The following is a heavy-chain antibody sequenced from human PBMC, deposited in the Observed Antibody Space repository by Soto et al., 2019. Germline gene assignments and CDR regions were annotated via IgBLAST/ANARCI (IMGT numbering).Heavy chain of an antibody. J-gene: IGHJ6*02. D-gene: IGHD3-3*01. CDR3: TRVLRFLEWLPQNYYYYYGMDV. CDR1: GFTFGDYA. Sequence: GGSLRLSCTASGFTFGDYAMSWVRQAPGKGLEWVGFIRSKAYGGTTEYAASVKGRFTISRDDSKSIAYLQMNSLKTEDTAVYYCTRVLRFLEWLPQNYYYYYGMDVWGQGTTVTVSS. V-gene: IGHV3-49*04. CDR2: IRSKAYGGTT.